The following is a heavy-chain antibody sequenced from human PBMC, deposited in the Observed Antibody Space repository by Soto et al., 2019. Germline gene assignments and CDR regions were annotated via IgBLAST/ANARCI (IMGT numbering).Heavy chain of an antibody. Sequence: EVPLVEPGGGLVQPGGSLRLSCAASGFAFSGYSMNWVRQAPGKGLKWVSYISSDSTTIYYADSVKGRFTISRDNAKNSLYLQMNSLTVEDTAVYYCAREPSGFDPWGQGTLVTVSS. V-gene: IGHV3-48*01. CDR2: ISSDSTTI. J-gene: IGHJ5*02. CDR1: GFAFSGYS. CDR3: AREPSGFDP.